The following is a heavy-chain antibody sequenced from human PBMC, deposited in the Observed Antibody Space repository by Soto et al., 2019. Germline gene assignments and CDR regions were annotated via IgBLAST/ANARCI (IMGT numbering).Heavy chain of an antibody. CDR3: ATTWSGNSEESY. V-gene: IGHV3-11*05. CDR1: GFTFSDYY. Sequence: QVQLVVSGGGLVKPGGSLRLSCAASGFTFSDYYMSWIRQAPGKGLELVSDISLSGSHTNYANSVKGRFTISRDNAKNSLYVQMNSLRAEDTAVYYCATTWSGNSEESYWGQGTLVTVSS. D-gene: IGHD3-3*01. CDR2: ISLSGSHT. J-gene: IGHJ4*02.